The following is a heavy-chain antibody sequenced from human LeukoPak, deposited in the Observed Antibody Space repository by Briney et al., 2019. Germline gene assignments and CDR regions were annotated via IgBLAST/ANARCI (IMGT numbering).Heavy chain of an antibody. Sequence: ASVKVSCKASGFTFKNYGYSWLRQAPGQGPEWMGWVSAYNGNANYAQKFRERVTMTTDSTTRTAYMELTSLRSDDTAVYYCAKDGGPYCATTSCFQFDYWGQGTLITVSS. V-gene: IGHV1-18*04. D-gene: IGHD2-2*01. J-gene: IGHJ4*02. CDR2: VSAYNGNA. CDR3: AKDGGPYCATTSCFQFDY. CDR1: GFTFKNYG.